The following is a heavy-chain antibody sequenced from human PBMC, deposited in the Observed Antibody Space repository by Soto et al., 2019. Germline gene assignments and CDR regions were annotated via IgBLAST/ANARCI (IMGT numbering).Heavy chain of an antibody. D-gene: IGHD3-3*01. CDR1: GFTFSSHA. CDR3: AKSYYDFWSGYDYFDN. V-gene: IGHV3-23*01. Sequence: PVGSLRLPCAASGFTFSSHAMSWVRQAPGKGLEWVSAISGSGGSTYYADSVKGRFTISRDNSKNTLYLQMNSLRAEDTAVYYCAKSYYDFWSGYDYFDNWGQGTLVTVS. J-gene: IGHJ4*02. CDR2: ISGSGGST.